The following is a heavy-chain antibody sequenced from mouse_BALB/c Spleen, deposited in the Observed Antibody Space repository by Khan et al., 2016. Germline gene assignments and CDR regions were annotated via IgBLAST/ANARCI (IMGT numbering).Heavy chain of an antibody. J-gene: IGHJ1*01. CDR2: IRYSGST. CDR3: TRSPTATRYFDV. Sequence: EVQLQESGPGLVKPSQSLSLTCTVTGYSITSDYAWNWIRQFPGNKLEWMGYIRYSGSTTYNPSLNSRISITRDTSKNQFFLQLYSVTTEDTATDAGTRSPTATRYFDVWGAGTTVPVSS. D-gene: IGHD1-2*01. CDR1: GYSITSDYA. V-gene: IGHV3-2*02.